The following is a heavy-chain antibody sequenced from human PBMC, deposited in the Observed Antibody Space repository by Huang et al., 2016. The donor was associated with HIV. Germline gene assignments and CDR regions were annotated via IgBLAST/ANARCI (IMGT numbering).Heavy chain of an antibody. J-gene: IGHJ4*02. Sequence: QVQLVQSGAEVKNPGASVRVSCKASGYTFTDSNLHWVRQAPGQGLEWMGWINPKRGGTIYAQRLQGRITMTRDTTISTGHMDLRRIQSDDTAVYFCARDWSFGSSTSPADWGQGTLVTVSS. V-gene: IGHV1-2*02. CDR1: GYTFTDSN. CDR2: INPKRGGT. D-gene: IGHD6-6*01. CDR3: ARDWSFGSSTSPAD.